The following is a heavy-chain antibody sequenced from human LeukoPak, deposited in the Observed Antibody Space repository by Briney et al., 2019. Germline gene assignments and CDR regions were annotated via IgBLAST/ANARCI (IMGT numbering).Heavy chain of an antibody. CDR1: GGSFSGYY. CDR3: ARLQRSRYIVVVPAATGNWFDP. V-gene: IGHV4-34*01. J-gene: IGHJ5*02. CDR2: INHSGST. Sequence: SETLSLTCAVYGGSFSGYYWSWIRQSPGKGLEWIGEINHSGSTNYNPSLKSRVTISVDTSKNQFSLKLSSVTAADTAVYYCARLQRSRYIVVVPAATGNWFDPWGQGTLVTVSS. D-gene: IGHD2-2*01.